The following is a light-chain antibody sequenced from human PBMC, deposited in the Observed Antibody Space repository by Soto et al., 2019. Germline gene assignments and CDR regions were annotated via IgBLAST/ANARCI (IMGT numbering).Light chain of an antibody. J-gene: IGKJ1*01. CDR1: QSITKY. V-gene: IGKV1-39*01. CDR2: GAS. Sequence: DIQMTQFPSSLSASVGDRVTITCRASQSITKYLNWYQQKPGKAPRLLICGASSLQSGVPSRFSGSGSGTYFTLIINSVQPEDGATYYSQQRASAPPTFGQLTKLEIK. CDR3: QQRASAPPT.